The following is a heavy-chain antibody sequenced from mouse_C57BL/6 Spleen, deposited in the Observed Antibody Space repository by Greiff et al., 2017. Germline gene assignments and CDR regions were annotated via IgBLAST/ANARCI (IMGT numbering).Heavy chain of an antibody. D-gene: IGHD1-1*01. Sequence: VQLQQSGAELARPGASVKLSCKASGYTFTSYGISWVKQRTGQGLEWIGEIYPRSGNTYYNEKFKGKATLTADKSSSTAYMELRSLTSEDSAVYFCARDYYGSSYAHWYFDVWGTGTTVTVSS. V-gene: IGHV1-81*01. CDR3: ARDYYGSSYAHWYFDV. CDR1: GYTFTSYG. J-gene: IGHJ1*03. CDR2: IYPRSGNT.